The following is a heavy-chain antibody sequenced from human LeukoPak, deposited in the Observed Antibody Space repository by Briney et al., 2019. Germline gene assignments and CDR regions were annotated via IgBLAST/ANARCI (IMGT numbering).Heavy chain of an antibody. CDR2: ISSSSSYI. J-gene: IGHJ6*02. CDR1: GLISRNPW. CDR3: ARDPGSGYFL. V-gene: IGHV3-21*01. D-gene: IGHD3-3*01. Sequence: GGPLRLSCEASGLISRNPWLTWSRQPPGKGLEWVSSISSSSSYIYYADSVKGRFTISRDNAKNSLYLQMNSLRAEDTAVYYCARDPGSGYFLWGQGTTVTVSS.